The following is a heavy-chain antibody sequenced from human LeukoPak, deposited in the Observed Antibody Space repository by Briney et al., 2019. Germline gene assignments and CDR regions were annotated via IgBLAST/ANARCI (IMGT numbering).Heavy chain of an antibody. D-gene: IGHD3-22*01. Sequence: GASVKVSCKASGGTFSSYAISWVRQAPGQGLEWMGRIIPVFGTANYAQKFQGRVTITTDESTSTAYMELSSLRSEDTAVYYCARTYYYDSSGYDYWGQGTLVTVSS. CDR2: IIPVFGTA. V-gene: IGHV1-69*05. CDR1: GGTFSSYA. CDR3: ARTYYYDSSGYDY. J-gene: IGHJ4*02.